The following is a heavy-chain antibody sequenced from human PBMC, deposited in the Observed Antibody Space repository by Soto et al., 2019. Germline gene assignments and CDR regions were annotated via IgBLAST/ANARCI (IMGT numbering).Heavy chain of an antibody. J-gene: IGHJ4*02. Sequence: EVQLLESGGGLVQPGGSLRLSCAASGFTFTTYAINWVRQAPGKGLEWVSGISGSGTTTYYADSVKGRFTVSRDNSKNTVFLQMTSVRVEDTAVYYCARGRIAAAGTRYYFDYWGQGALVTVSS. CDR2: ISGSGTTT. V-gene: IGHV3-23*01. CDR1: GFTFTTYA. CDR3: ARGRIAAAGTRYYFDY. D-gene: IGHD6-13*01.